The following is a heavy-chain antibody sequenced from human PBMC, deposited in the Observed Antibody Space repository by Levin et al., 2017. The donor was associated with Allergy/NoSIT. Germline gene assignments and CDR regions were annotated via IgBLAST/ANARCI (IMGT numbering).Heavy chain of an antibody. D-gene: IGHD6-25*01. CDR3: ARASAQSGDYFDL. J-gene: IGHJ4*02. V-gene: IGHV4-4*02. Sequence: SQTLSLTCGVSGGSISSSNWWSWVRQPPGKGLEWIGEIYHSGSTNYSPSLNRRVTLSVDKSKNQFSLKLSSVTAADTAVYYCARASAQSGDYFDLWGQGTLVTVSS. CDR2: IYHSGST. CDR1: GGSISSSNW.